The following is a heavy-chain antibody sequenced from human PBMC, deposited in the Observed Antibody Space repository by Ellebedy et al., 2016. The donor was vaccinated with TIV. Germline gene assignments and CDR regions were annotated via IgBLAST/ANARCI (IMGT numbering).Heavy chain of an antibody. CDR1: GASISTYS. CDR3: ASFDYDVEGYYGLDV. J-gene: IGHJ6*02. Sequence: SETLSLTXTVSGASISTYSWTRIRQPPGKGLEWMGYFFRGGDTNYNPSLESRVFMSIDTSRNQFSLSLSSVTAADTGLYFCASFDYDVEGYYGLDVWGQGTTVTVSS. D-gene: IGHD3-16*01. V-gene: IGHV4-59*01. CDR2: FFRGGDT.